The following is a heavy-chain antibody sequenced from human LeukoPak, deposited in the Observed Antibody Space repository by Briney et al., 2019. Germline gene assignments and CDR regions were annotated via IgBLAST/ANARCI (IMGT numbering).Heavy chain of an antibody. CDR3: ARDPRSEYFDY. CDR1: GFTFSDYF. Sequence: GGSLRLSCVASGFTFSDYFMSWIRQAPGKGLEWLSFINSAGDNIYYADSVKGRFTISRDNAKNSLYLQMNSLRAEDTAVYYCARDPRSEYFDYWGQGTLVTVSS. CDR2: INSAGDNI. V-gene: IGHV3-11*04. J-gene: IGHJ4*02.